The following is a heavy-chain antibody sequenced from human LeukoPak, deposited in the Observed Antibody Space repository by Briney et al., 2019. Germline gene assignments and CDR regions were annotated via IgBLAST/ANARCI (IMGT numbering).Heavy chain of an antibody. J-gene: IGHJ3*02. V-gene: IGHV3-48*01. CDR1: GFTFTIFG. Sequence: GGSLRLTCAASGFTFTIFGFNWVRQAPGKVPEWVSYIDARSGITYYADSVQGRFTISRDNAQESVFLQMNSLRADDTAVYYCARTYDFGRGPPGDAFDNWGPGTLVTVSS. D-gene: IGHD3-3*01. CDR2: IDARSGIT. CDR3: ARTYDFGRGPPGDAFDN.